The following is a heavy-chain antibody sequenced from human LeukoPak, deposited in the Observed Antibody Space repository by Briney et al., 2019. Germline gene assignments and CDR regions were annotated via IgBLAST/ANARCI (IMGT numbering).Heavy chain of an antibody. J-gene: IGHJ5*02. D-gene: IGHD3-22*01. CDR3: AREGYYDSSGYYSSSWFDP. Sequence: GGSLRLSCAASGFTFSSYAMHWVRQAPGKGLEWVAVISYDGSNKYYADSVKGRFTTSRDNSKNTLYLQMNSLRAEDTAVYYCAREGYYDSSGYYSSSWFDPWGQGTLVTVSS. V-gene: IGHV3-30*04. CDR2: ISYDGSNK. CDR1: GFTFSSYA.